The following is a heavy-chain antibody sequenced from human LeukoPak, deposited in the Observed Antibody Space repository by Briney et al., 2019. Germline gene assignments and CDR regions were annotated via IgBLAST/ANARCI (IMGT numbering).Heavy chain of an antibody. CDR1: GGSISSYY. J-gene: IGHJ4*02. V-gene: IGHV4-59*08. CDR3: ARAYGTTVAYYFDY. Sequence: PSETLSLTCTVSGGSISSYYWSWIRQPPGKGLEWIGYIYYSGSTNYNPSLKSRVTISVDTSMNQFSLKLSSVTAADTAVYYCARAYGTTVAYYFDYWGQGTLVTVSS. CDR2: IYYSGST. D-gene: IGHD4-23*01.